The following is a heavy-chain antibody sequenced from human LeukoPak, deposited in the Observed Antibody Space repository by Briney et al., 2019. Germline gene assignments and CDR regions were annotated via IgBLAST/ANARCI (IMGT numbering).Heavy chain of an antibody. CDR2: ISAYNGNT. CDR3: ARLTMVRGVIIEVVY. Sequence: ASVKVSCKASGYTFTSYGISWVRQAPGQGLEWTGWISAYNGNTNYAQKLQGRVTMTTDTSTSTAYMELRSLRSDDTAVYYCARLTMVRGVIIEVVYWGQGTLVTVSS. D-gene: IGHD3-10*01. CDR1: GYTFTSYG. V-gene: IGHV1-18*01. J-gene: IGHJ4*02.